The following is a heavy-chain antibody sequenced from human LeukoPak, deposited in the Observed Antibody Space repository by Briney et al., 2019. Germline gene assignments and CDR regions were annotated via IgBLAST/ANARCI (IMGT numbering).Heavy chain of an antibody. CDR1: GDSISSYY. Sequence: PSETLSLTCTVSGDSISSYYWSWIRQPPGKGLEWIGYIYYSGSTNYNPSLKSRVTISVDTSKIQFSLKLSSVTAADTAVYYCAGIAVAGELDAFDIWGQGTMVTVSS. J-gene: IGHJ3*02. CDR2: IYYSGST. D-gene: IGHD6-19*01. V-gene: IGHV4-59*01. CDR3: AGIAVAGELDAFDI.